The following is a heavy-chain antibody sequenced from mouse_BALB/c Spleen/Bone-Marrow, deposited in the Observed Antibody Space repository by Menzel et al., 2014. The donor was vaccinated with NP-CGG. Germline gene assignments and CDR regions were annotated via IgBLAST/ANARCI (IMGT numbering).Heavy chain of an antibody. J-gene: IGHJ4*01. CDR1: GFTFSSFG. V-gene: IGHV5-17*02. Sequence: EVQLQQSGGGLVQPGGSRKLSCAASGFTFSSFGMHWVRQAPEKGLEWVAYISSGSSTIYYADTVKGRFTTSRDNPKNTLFLQMTSLRSEDTAMYYCARYYRYDYAMDYWGQGTSVTVSS. D-gene: IGHD2-14*01. CDR2: ISSGSSTI. CDR3: ARYYRYDYAMDY.